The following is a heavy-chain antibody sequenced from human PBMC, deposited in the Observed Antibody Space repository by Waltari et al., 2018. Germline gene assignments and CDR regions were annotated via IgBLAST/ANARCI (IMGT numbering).Heavy chain of an antibody. CDR1: GGSITSSRHY. V-gene: IGHV4-39*01. J-gene: IGHJ3*01. Sequence: QLHLQESGPGLVKPSETLSLTCSVSGGSITSSRHYWGWIRQPPGKGLEWTGTIPYSGAPYYNPSLRSRVTISLDTSKNQFSLKLNSVTAADTAVYYCATYVGASVGTAAFDVWGQGTMVTASS. CDR2: IPYSGAP. D-gene: IGHD3-10*02. CDR3: ATYVGASVGTAAFDV.